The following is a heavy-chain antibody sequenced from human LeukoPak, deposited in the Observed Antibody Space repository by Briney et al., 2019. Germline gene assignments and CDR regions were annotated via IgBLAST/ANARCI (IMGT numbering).Heavy chain of an antibody. CDR1: GSTFASSG. CDR2: ISLYNGNT. Sequence: ASVKVSCKVSGSTFASSGISWARQAPGQGLEWMGWISLYNGNTNYAQKFQGRVTMTTDTSSSTAYMELRSLRSDDTAVYYCAGAPGVFDFWTGYLGWGQGTMVMVSS. V-gene: IGHV1-18*01. CDR3: AGAPGVFDFWTGYLG. J-gene: IGHJ4*02. D-gene: IGHD3/OR15-3a*01.